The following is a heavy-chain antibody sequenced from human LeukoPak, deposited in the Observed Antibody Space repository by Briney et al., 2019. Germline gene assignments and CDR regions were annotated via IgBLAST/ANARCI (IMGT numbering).Heavy chain of an antibody. CDR3: ARLEYSSSWYRD. CDR1: GFTVSSNY. J-gene: IGHJ4*02. D-gene: IGHD6-13*01. Sequence: GGSLRLSCAASGFTVSSNYMSWVRQAPGKGLEWVSIIYSDGRTYYADSVKGRFTISRDNAKNSLYLQMNSLRAEDTAVYYCARLEYSSSWYRDWGQGTLVTVSS. V-gene: IGHV3-66*04. CDR2: IYSDGRT.